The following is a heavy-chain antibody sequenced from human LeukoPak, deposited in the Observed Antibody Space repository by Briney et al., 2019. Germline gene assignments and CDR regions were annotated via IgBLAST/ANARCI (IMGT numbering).Heavy chain of an antibody. CDR2: ISAYNGNT. CDR3: ARMARSSWTYYYYYGMDV. J-gene: IGHJ6*02. D-gene: IGHD6-13*01. V-gene: IGHV1-18*01. Sequence: ASVKVSCKASGYTFTSYGISWVRQAPGQGLEWMGWISAYNGNTNYAQKLQGRVTMTTDTSTSTAHMELRSLRSDDTAVYYCARMARSSWTYYYYYGMDVWGQGTTATVSS. CDR1: GYTFTSYG.